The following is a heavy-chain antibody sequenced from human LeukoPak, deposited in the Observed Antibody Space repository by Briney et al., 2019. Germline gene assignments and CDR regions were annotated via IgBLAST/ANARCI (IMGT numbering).Heavy chain of an antibody. CDR3: AKGVWGSYRYREYFDY. J-gene: IGHJ4*02. Sequence: GGSLRHSCAASGFTFSSYAMSWVRQAPGKGLEWVSAISGSGGSTYYADSVKGRFTISRDNSKNTLYLQMNSLRAEDTAVYYCAKGVWGSYRYREYFDYWGQGTLVTVSS. D-gene: IGHD3-16*02. V-gene: IGHV3-23*01. CDR1: GFTFSSYA. CDR2: ISGSGGST.